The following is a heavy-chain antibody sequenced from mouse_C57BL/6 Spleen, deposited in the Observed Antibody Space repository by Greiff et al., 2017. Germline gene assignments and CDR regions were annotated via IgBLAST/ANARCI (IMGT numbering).Heavy chain of an antibody. CDR2: IYPGDGDT. D-gene: IGHD2-1*01. CDR1: GYAFSSYW. CDR3: ARAGIYYGNSYWYFDV. Sequence: VQLQQSGAELVKPGASVKISCKASGYAFSSYWMNWVKQRPGKGLEWIGQIYPGDGDTNYNGKFKGKDTLTADKSSSAAYMQLSSLTSEDSAVYFCARAGIYYGNSYWYFDVWGTGTTVTVSS. J-gene: IGHJ1*03. V-gene: IGHV1-80*01.